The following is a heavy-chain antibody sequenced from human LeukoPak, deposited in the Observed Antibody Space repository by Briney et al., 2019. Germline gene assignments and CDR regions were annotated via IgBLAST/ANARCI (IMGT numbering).Heavy chain of an antibody. V-gene: IGHV3-23*01. CDR3: TKDRKIFGVVIIHPYYYYMDV. CDR2: ISGSGGST. J-gene: IGHJ6*03. CDR1: GFTFSSHA. D-gene: IGHD3-3*01. Sequence: GGSLRLSCTASGFTFSSHAMSWVRQAPGKGLEWVSAISGSGGSTYYADSVKGRFTISRDNSKNTLYLQMNSLRAEDTAVYYCTKDRKIFGVVIIHPYYYYMDVWGKGTTVTVSS.